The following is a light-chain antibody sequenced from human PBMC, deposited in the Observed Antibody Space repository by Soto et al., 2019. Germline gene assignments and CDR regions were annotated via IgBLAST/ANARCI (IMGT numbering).Light chain of an antibody. Sequence: DIQMTQSPSSLSASVGDRVTITCRASQSSSNYLAWYQQKPGKAPKLLIYQASSLESGVPSRFSGSGSETEFTLTISSLQPDDFATYYCQQYKSYPGTFGQGTKVEIK. J-gene: IGKJ1*01. V-gene: IGKV1-5*03. CDR2: QAS. CDR3: QQYKSYPGT. CDR1: QSSSNY.